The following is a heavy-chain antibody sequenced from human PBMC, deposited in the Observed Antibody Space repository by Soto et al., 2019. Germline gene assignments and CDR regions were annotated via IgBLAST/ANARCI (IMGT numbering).Heavy chain of an antibody. CDR2: IISIFGTA. CDR1: GGTFSSYA. V-gene: IGHV1-69*12. D-gene: IGHD1-26*01. CDR3: ASHSGSSPEGRYYYGMDV. J-gene: IGHJ6*02. Sequence: QVQLVQSGAEVKKPGSSVKVSCKASGGTFSSYAISWVRQAPGQGLQWMGGIISIFGTADYAQKFQGRVTITADESTSTAYTELSSLRSEDTAVYYCASHSGSSPEGRYYYGMDVWGQGTTVTVSS.